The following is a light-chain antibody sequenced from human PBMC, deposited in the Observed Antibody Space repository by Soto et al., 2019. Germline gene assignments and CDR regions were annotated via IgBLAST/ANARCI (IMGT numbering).Light chain of an antibody. CDR2: EVS. V-gene: IGLV2-14*01. Sequence: QSVLTQPAFVSGSPGQSITISCTGTSSDVGGYNYVSWYQQHPGKAPKLMIYEVSHRPSGVSDRFSGSKSGNTASLTISGLQAEDEADYYCSSYTTSSTLVVFGGGTKLTVL. J-gene: IGLJ2*01. CDR3: SSYTTSSTLVV. CDR1: SSDVGGYNY.